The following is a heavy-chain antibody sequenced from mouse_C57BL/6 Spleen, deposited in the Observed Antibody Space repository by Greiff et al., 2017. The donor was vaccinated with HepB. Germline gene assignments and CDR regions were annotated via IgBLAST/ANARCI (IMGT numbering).Heavy chain of an antibody. D-gene: IGHD1-1*01. CDR1: GYTFTSYG. CDR2: IYPRSGNT. CDR3: ARTTVVRSSFDY. J-gene: IGHJ2*01. Sequence: QVHVKQSGAELARPGASVKLSCKASGYTFTSYGISWVKQRTGQGLEWIGEIYPRSGNTYYNEKFKGKATLTADKSSSTAYMELRSLTSEDSAVYFCARTTVVRSSFDYWGQGTTLTVSS. V-gene: IGHV1-81*01.